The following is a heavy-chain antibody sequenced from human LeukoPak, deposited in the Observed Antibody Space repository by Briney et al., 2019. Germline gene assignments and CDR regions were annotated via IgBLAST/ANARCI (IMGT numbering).Heavy chain of an antibody. J-gene: IGHJ4*02. CDR2: ISYDGSNK. V-gene: IGHV3-30*18. Sequence: GGSLRLSCAASGFTFSSYGMHWVRQAPGKGLEWVAVISYDGSNKYYADSVKGRFTISRDNSKNTLYLQMNSLSAEDTAVYYCAKAPTAILPNWNYCDYWGQGTLVTVSS. CDR1: GFTFSSYG. CDR3: AKAPTAILPNWNYCDY. D-gene: IGHD2-2*02.